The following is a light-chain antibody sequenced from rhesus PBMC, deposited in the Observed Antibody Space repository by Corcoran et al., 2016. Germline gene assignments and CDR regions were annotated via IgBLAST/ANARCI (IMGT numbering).Light chain of an antibody. J-gene: IGKJ1*01. CDR2: AAS. V-gene: IGKV1-33*01. CDR3: QQRNSYPWT. Sequence: DIQMTQSPSSLSASVGDKVTITCRASQGISNALAWYQQTPGKAPKLLSYAASTLQRGVPSRFSGSGSVTDCTLTISSLQPEDFAVYYCQQRNSYPWTFGQGTKVEIK. CDR1: QGISNA.